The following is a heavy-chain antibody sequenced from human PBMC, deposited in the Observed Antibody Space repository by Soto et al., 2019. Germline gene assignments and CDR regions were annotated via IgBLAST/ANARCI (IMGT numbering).Heavy chain of an antibody. Sequence: EVQLAESGGGLVQPGGSLRLSCAASGFTFSPYWMHWVRQAPGKGLVWGSRINPDGSSTNYVDSVKGRFTISRDNAKNTTYLQMNSLRAEDTAVYYCGRGGSNSPNGMDVWGQGTTVTVSS. CDR3: GRGGSNSPNGMDV. J-gene: IGHJ6*02. D-gene: IGHD4-4*01. CDR1: GFTFSPYW. CDR2: INPDGSST. V-gene: IGHV3-74*01.